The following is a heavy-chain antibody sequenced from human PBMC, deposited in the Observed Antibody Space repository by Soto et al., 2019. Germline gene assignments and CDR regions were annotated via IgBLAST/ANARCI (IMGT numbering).Heavy chain of an antibody. V-gene: IGHV3-23*01. CDR1: GFTLSSYA. CDR2: ISGSGGST. D-gene: IGHD1-26*01. CDR3: AKCFSGSYFLFDY. Sequence: PGGSLRLSCAASGFTLSSYAMSWVRQAPGKGLEWVSAISGSGGSTYYADSVKGRFTISRDNSKNTLYLQMNSLRAEDTAVYYCAKCFSGSYFLFDYWGQGTLVTVSS. J-gene: IGHJ4*02.